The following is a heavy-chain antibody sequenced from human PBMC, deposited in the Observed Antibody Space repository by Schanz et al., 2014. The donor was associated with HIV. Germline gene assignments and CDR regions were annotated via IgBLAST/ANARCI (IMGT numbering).Heavy chain of an antibody. Sequence: GQLLESGGGLAQPGGSLRLSCAASEFAFSSYAMSWVRQPPGKGLEWIGEIVRSGTTNYNPSLKGRVTISEDTSRNQFSLKLDSVTAADTAIYYCASLKITATGCRFDFWGQGTLVTVSS. V-gene: IGHV4-34*12. CDR2: IVRSGTT. J-gene: IGHJ4*02. D-gene: IGHD6-13*01. CDR1: EFAFSSYA. CDR3: ASLKITATGCRFDF.